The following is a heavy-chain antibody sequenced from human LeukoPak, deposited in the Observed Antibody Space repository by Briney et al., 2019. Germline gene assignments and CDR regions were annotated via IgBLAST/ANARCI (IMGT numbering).Heavy chain of an antibody. V-gene: IGHV4-39*01. D-gene: IGHD4-17*01. J-gene: IGHJ4*02. CDR1: GGSISSSSSY. CDR3: ARAGDYGDYGDFDY. CDR2: IYYSWSS. Sequence: SETLFLTCSVSGGSISSSSSYWGWIRQPPGKGLEWIGSIYYSWSSFDNPALKSRVTISVDTSKNQFSLKLSSVTAADTAVYYCARAGDYGDYGDFDYWGQGTLVTVSS.